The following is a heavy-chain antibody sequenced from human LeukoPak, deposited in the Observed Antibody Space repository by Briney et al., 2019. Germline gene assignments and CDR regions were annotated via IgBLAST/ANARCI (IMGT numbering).Heavy chain of an antibody. CDR3: ARGPIQRRAGNYYYYGMDV. CDR1: GGSISSYY. D-gene: IGHD2-2*01. J-gene: IGHJ6*02. Sequence: SETLSLTCTVSGGSISSYYWSWIRQPAGKGLEWIGRIYTSGSTNYNPSLKSRVTMSVDTSKNQFSLKLGSVTAADTAVYYCARGPIQRRAGNYYYYGMDVWGQGATVTVSS. CDR2: IYTSGST. V-gene: IGHV4-4*07.